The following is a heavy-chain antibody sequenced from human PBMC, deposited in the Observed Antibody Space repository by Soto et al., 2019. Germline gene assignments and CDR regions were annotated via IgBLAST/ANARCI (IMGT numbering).Heavy chain of an antibody. V-gene: IGHV3-30*18. J-gene: IGHJ4*02. CDR1: GFTFSSCA. CDR2: VTHDGTLY. Sequence: QVQLVESGGGVVQPGRSLRLSCVASGFTFSSCAMHWVRQVPGKGLEWLAVVTHDGTLYPYADSVKGRFSISRDNSRKTLYLQMNGLRPEDTAVYYCVKERSDTWSFDYWGQGTLVTVSS. CDR3: VKERSDTWSFDY. D-gene: IGHD2-8*02.